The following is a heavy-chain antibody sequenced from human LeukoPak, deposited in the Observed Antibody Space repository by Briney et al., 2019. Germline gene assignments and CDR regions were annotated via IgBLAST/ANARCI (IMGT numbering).Heavy chain of an antibody. CDR3: ATDHHLTEMATDDAFDI. CDR2: VSAYNGNT. D-gene: IGHD5-24*01. J-gene: IGHJ3*02. CDR1: GYTFTDSY. V-gene: IGHV1-18*04. Sequence: GASVKVSCKASGYTFTDSYIHWVRQAPGQGLEWMGWVSAYNGNTNYAQKLQGRVTMTTDTSTSTAYMELRSLRSDDTAVYYCATDHHLTEMATDDAFDIWGQGTMVTVSS.